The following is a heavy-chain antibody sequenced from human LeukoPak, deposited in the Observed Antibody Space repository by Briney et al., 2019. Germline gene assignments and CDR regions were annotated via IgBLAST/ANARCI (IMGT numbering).Heavy chain of an antibody. CDR2: ILFDGSEK. Sequence: GGSLRLSCAASGFLFNTYGMHWVRQAPGKGLEWVAVILFDGSEKYYADSVKGRFTISRDNSKNSLYLQMNSLRVEDTAVYYCVRSQYYFDYWGQGTLVTVSS. V-gene: IGHV3-30*03. CDR3: VRSQYYFDY. D-gene: IGHD3-10*01. J-gene: IGHJ4*02. CDR1: GFLFNTYG.